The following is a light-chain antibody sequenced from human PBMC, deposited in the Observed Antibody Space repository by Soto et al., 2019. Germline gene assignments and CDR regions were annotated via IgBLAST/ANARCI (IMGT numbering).Light chain of an antibody. J-gene: IGKJ1*01. V-gene: IGKV1-39*01. CDR2: AAS. CDR3: QQSYSTIRGT. Sequence: IHITESPSALCAAVGVRFSIACRASQSVGTWVAWYQQKPGKAPKLLIYAASSLQSGVPSRFSGSGSGTDFTLTISSLQPEDFATYYCQQSYSTIRGTFGQGTKVDIK. CDR1: QSVGTW.